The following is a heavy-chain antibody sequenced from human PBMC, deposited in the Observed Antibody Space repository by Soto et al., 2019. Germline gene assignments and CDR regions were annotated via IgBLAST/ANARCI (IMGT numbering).Heavy chain of an antibody. D-gene: IGHD3-3*01. Sequence: SETLSLTCTVSGGSISSYYWSWIRQPPGKGLEWIGYIYYSGSTNYNPSLKSRVTISVHTSKNQFPLKLSSVTAADTAVYYCVRGPGLRFLEWLLGAFDIWGQGTMVTVSS. J-gene: IGHJ3*02. CDR3: VRGPGLRFLEWLLGAFDI. V-gene: IGHV4-59*01. CDR1: GGSISSYY. CDR2: IYYSGST.